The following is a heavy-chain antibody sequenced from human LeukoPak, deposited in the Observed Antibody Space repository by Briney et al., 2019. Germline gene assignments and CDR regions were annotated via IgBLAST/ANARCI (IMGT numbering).Heavy chain of an antibody. CDR2: ISGSGDST. CDR3: AKVPWILLWTLYFDD. J-gene: IGHJ4*02. D-gene: IGHD5-18*01. V-gene: IGHV3-23*01. CDR1: GFTFSSYA. Sequence: GGSLRLSCAASGFTFSSYAMSWVRQAPGKGLEWVSTISGSGDSTNYADSVKGRFTISRDNSKNTLYLQMNSLRAEDTAVYYCAKVPWILLWTLYFDDWGQGTLVTVSS.